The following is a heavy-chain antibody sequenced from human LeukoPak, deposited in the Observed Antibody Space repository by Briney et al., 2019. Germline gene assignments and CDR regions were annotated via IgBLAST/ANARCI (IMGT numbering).Heavy chain of an antibody. CDR1: RFTFSRYG. V-gene: IGHV3-30*02. CDR2: IRYDGSDK. J-gene: IGHJ4*02. CDR3: ARDRSRGSSSGRVDY. Sequence: GGSLRLSCAASRFTFSRYGMHWVRQAPGKGLEWVAFIRYDGSDKYYADSVKGRFTISRDNSKNTLYVQMNSLRAEDTAVYYCARDRSRGSSSGRVDYWGQGTLVTVSS. D-gene: IGHD6-6*01.